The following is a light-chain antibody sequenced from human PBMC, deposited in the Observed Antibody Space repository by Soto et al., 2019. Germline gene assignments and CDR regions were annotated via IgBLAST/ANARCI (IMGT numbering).Light chain of an antibody. Sequence: QSALTQPASVSGSPGQSITISCTGYSSDFGSYNLVSWYQHHPGKAPKLIIYEGSKRPSGVSNRFSGSKSGNTASLTISGLQAEDEADYYCCSFAGSSTFVFGGGTKLTVL. CDR2: EGS. J-gene: IGLJ3*02. CDR1: SSDFGSYNL. V-gene: IGLV2-23*03. CDR3: CSFAGSSTFV.